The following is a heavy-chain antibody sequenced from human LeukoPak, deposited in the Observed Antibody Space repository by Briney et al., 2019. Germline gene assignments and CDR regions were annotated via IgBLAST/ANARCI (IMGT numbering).Heavy chain of an antibody. D-gene: IGHD6-25*01. V-gene: IGHV4-39*07. J-gene: IGHJ4*02. CDR3: ASAVRYSSVQTGANLDH. CDR2: IYYIGTT. CDR1: GGSISTTSYY. Sequence: PSETLSLTRTVSGGSISTTSYYWAWIRQPPGKGLEWIGSIYYIGTTYYNASLKSRVSMSLDTSKNQFSLKLTSLTAADTAVYFCASAVRYSSVQTGANLDHWGQGSLVTVTS.